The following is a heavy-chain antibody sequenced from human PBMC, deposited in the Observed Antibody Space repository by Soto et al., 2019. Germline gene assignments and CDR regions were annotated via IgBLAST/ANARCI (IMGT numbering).Heavy chain of an antibody. CDR3: ARTVTGDS. D-gene: IGHD6-19*01. CDR1: CYTFPTYD. V-gene: IGHV1-8*01. Sequence: GASLQVSCKASCYTFPTYDINWVRQATGQGLEWIGYIDPNNGNTGYAQRFQGRITMTRDTSTSTAYMELRSLRSEDTAVYYCARTVTGDSWGQGTLVTFS. J-gene: IGHJ4*02. CDR2: IDPNNGNT.